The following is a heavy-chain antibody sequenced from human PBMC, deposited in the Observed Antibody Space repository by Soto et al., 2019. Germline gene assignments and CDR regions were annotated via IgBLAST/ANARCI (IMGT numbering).Heavy chain of an antibody. J-gene: IGHJ5*02. V-gene: IGHV1-2*02. D-gene: IGHD3-16*02. CDR1: GYTFTDHY. CDR3: ARDLSRQSLKWFDP. Sequence: QVQLVQSGAEVKEPGASVKVSCRTSGYTFTDHYINWVRQAPGQGPEYMGWIHPNSGDTKYTQRFQGSVTMTRDTSISTAYMELWRLTSVDTAVYYCARDLSRQSLKWFDPWGQGTLVTVSS. CDR2: IHPNSGDT.